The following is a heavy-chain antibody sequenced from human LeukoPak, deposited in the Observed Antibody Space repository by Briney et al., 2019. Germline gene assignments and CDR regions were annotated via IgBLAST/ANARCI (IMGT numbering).Heavy chain of an antibody. J-gene: IGHJ6*03. CDR1: GFSFRIYS. CDR3: ARDSNLYYFYMDV. V-gene: IGHV3-7*01. D-gene: IGHD3-3*02. CDR2: IKQEGREK. Sequence: GGSLRLFCAASGFSFRIYSMSWVRQARGKGLEGVTNIKQEGREKYYVDSVKGRFTISRDNAKNTLYLQMNTVRAEDAAVYYCARDSNLYYFYMDVWGKGTAVSVSS.